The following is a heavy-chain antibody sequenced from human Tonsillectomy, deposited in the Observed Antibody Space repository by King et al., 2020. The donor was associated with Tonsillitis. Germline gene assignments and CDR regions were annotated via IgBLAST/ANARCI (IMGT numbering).Heavy chain of an antibody. CDR2: IYYSGST. J-gene: IGHJ5*02. CDR1: GGPISSYY. V-gene: IGHV4-59*01. Sequence: LQLQESGPGLVKPSETLSLTCTVSGGPISSYYWSWIRQPPGKGLEWIGYIYYSGSTNYNPSLKSRVTISVDTSKNQFSLKLSSVTAAGTAVYYCARELQEAAGYTWFDPWGQGTLVTVSS. D-gene: IGHD6-13*01. CDR3: ARELQEAAGYTWFDP.